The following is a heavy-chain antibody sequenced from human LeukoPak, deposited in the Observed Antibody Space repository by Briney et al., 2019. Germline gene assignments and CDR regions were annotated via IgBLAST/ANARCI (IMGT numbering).Heavy chain of an antibody. CDR1: GFTFSSYG. V-gene: IGHV3-23*01. D-gene: IGHD3-16*01. J-gene: IGHJ4*02. CDR3: ARDLAWGAFDY. Sequence: GGSLRLSCAASGFTFSSYGMSWVRQAPGKGLEWVSAISGSGGSTYYADSVKGRFTISRDDSKNTLSLQMNSLRVEDTAVYYCARDLAWGAFDYWGQGTLVTVSS. CDR2: ISGSGGST.